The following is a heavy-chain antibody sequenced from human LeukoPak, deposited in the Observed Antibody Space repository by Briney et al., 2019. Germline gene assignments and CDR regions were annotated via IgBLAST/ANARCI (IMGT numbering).Heavy chain of an antibody. D-gene: IGHD1-26*01. V-gene: IGHV1-18*04. Sequence: ASVKVSCKASGYTFTGYYMHWVRQAPGQGLEWMGWISAYNGNTNYAQKLQGRVTMTTDTSTSTAYMELRSLRSDDTAVYYCAREAVGATSPFDYWGQGTLVTVSS. CDR2: ISAYNGNT. CDR1: GYTFTGYY. CDR3: AREAVGATSPFDY. J-gene: IGHJ4*02.